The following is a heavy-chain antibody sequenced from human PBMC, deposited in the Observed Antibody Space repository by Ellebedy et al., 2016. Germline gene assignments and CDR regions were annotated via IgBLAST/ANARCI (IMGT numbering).Heavy chain of an antibody. CDR2: IYYSGST. J-gene: IGHJ4*02. D-gene: IGHD3-16*02. Sequence: SETLSLXXTVSGGSISSYYWSWIRQPPGKGLEWIGYIYYSGSTNYNPSLKSRVTISVDTSKNQFSLKLSSVTAADTAVYYCARVAHYDYVWGSYRAFDYWGQGTLVTVSS. CDR3: ARVAHYDYVWGSYRAFDY. CDR1: GGSISSYY. V-gene: IGHV4-59*01.